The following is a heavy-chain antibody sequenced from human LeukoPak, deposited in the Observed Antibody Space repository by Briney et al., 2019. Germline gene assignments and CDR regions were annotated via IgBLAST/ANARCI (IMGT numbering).Heavy chain of an antibody. CDR1: GFTFTSSA. CDR3: AAVESTVVNDY. CDR2: IIVGSGNT. V-gene: IGHV1-58*02. Sequence: SVKVSCKASGFTFTSSAMQWVRQARGQRLEWIGWIIVGSGNTNYAQKFQERVTITRDMSTSTAYMGLSSLRSEDTAVYYCAAVESTVVNDYWGQGTLVTVSS. D-gene: IGHD4-23*01. J-gene: IGHJ4*02.